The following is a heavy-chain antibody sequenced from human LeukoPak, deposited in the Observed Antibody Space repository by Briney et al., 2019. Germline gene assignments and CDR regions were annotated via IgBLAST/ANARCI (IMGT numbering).Heavy chain of an antibody. J-gene: IGHJ6*03. Sequence: SETLSLTCIVSGGSISSGGYYWSWIRQPAGKGLEWIGRIYTSGSTNYNPSLKSRVTISVDTSKNQFSLKLSSVTAADTAVYYCARGEGSFYYYYLDVWGKGTTVTVSS. CDR1: GGSISSGGYY. D-gene: IGHD3-10*01. CDR2: IYTSGST. V-gene: IGHV4-61*02. CDR3: ARGEGSFYYYYLDV.